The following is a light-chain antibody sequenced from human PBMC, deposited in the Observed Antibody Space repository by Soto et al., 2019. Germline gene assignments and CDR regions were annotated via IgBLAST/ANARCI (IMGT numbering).Light chain of an antibody. Sequence: VLTQPPSVSAAPGQKVTISCSGSSSNIGNNYVSWYQQLPGTAPKLLIYDNNKRPSGIPDRFSGSKSGTSATLGITGLQTGDEADYYCGTWDSSLSHHVFGTGTKV. CDR3: GTWDSSLSHHV. CDR1: SSNIGNNY. V-gene: IGLV1-51*01. CDR2: DNN. J-gene: IGLJ1*01.